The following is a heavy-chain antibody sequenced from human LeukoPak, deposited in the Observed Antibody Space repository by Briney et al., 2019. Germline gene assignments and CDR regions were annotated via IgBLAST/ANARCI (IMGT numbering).Heavy chain of an antibody. V-gene: IGHV3-23*01. J-gene: IGHJ3*02. CDR2: ISGSGGGT. CDR3: AKCVVAVAGINAFDI. Sequence: GGSLRLSCAASGFTLSSYAMSWVRQAPGKGLEWVSAISGSGGGTYYADSVKGRFTISRDNSKNTLYLQMNSLRAEDTAVYYCAKCVVAVAGINAFDIWGQGTMVTVSS. CDR1: GFTLSSYA. D-gene: IGHD6-19*01.